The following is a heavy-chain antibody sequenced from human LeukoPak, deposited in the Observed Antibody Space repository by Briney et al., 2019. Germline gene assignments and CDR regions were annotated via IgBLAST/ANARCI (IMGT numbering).Heavy chain of an antibody. Sequence: PSETLSLTCTVSGGSISSSTYYWGWIRQPPGKGLEWIGSIYYSGSTYYNPSLKSRVTISVDTSKNQFSLKLSSVTAADTAVYYCARSRCYNCAFDIWGQGTMVTVSS. D-gene: IGHD2-2*02. CDR2: IYYSGST. CDR3: ARSRCYNCAFDI. J-gene: IGHJ3*02. V-gene: IGHV4-39*07. CDR1: GGSISSSTYY.